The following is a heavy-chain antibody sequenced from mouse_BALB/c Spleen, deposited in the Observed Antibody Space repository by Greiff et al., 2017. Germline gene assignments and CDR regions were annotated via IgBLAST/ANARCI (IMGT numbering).Heavy chain of an antibody. CDR1: GFTFSDYY. V-gene: IGHV5-4*02. Sequence: EVKLVESGGGLVKPGGSLKLSCAASGFTFSDYYMYWVRQTPEKRLEWVATISDGGSYTYYPDSVKGRFTISRDNAKNNLYLQMSSLKSEDTAMYYCARGTYEYFAWFAYWGQGTLVTVSA. CDR3: ARGTYEYFAWFAY. CDR2: ISDGGSYT. J-gene: IGHJ3*01. D-gene: IGHD2-4*01.